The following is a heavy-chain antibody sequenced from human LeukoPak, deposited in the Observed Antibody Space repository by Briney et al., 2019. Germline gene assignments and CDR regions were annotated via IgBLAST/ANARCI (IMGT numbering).Heavy chain of an antibody. Sequence: GSLRLSCAASGFTFSSYAMSWVRQAPGKGLEWVSAISGSGGSTYYADSVKGRFTISRDNSKNTLYLQMNSLRAEDTAVYYCAKTRNNIVATIHDYWGQGTLVTVSS. V-gene: IGHV3-23*01. CDR1: GFTFSSYA. J-gene: IGHJ4*02. CDR2: ISGSGGST. CDR3: AKTRNNIVATIHDY. D-gene: IGHD5-12*01.